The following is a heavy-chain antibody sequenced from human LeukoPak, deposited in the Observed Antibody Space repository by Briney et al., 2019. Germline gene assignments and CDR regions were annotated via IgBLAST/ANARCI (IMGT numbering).Heavy chain of an antibody. V-gene: IGHV3-30*02. CDR2: IRYDGSNK. CDR1: GFTFSSYG. J-gene: IGHJ4*02. Sequence: PGGSLRLSCAASGFTFSSYGMHWVRQAPGKGLEWVAFIRYDGSNKCYADSVKGRFTISRDNSKNTLYLQMNSLRAEDTAVYYCAKGGSGSYLHYIDYWGQGTLVTVSS. CDR3: AKGGSGSYLHYIDY. D-gene: IGHD3-10*01.